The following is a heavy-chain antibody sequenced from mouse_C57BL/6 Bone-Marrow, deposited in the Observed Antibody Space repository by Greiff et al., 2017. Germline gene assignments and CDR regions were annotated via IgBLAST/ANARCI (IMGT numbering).Heavy chain of an antibody. CDR2: ISSGSSTI. J-gene: IGHJ1*03. CDR3: ARIPYGSSPYWYFDV. Sequence: EVKLVESGGGLVKPGGSLKLSCAASGFTFSDYGMHWVRQAPEKGLAWVAYISSGSSTIYYADTVKGRFTISRDNAKNTLFLQMTSLRSEDTAMYYCARIPYGSSPYWYFDVWGTGTTVTVSS. V-gene: IGHV5-17*01. CDR1: GFTFSDYG. D-gene: IGHD1-1*01.